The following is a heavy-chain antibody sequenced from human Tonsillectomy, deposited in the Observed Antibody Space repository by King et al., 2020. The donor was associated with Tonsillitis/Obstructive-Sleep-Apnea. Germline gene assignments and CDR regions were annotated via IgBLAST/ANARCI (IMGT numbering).Heavy chain of an antibody. CDR3: ARDGGRDWASNFYYYYSMDV. Sequence: VQLVQSGAEVKKPGGSVKVSCKASGYIFTNFGINWVRQAPGQGLEWMGWVSPYTDNTNYTQKLQGRVTMTTDTSTSTAFMELRSLRSDDTAVYYCARDGGRDWASNFYYYYSMDVWGRETTVTVSS. J-gene: IGHJ6*03. CDR1: GYIFTNFG. D-gene: IGHD1-26*01. CDR2: VSPYTDNT. V-gene: IGHV1-18*01.